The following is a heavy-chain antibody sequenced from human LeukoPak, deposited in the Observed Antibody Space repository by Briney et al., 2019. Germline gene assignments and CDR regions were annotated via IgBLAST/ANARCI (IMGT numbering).Heavy chain of an antibody. D-gene: IGHD5-18*01. CDR3: ARGYSYGSDYYYGMDV. CDR2: ISGYNGNT. CDR1: GYTFTSYA. Sequence: GASVKVSCKASGYTFTSYAISGVRQAPGQGLEWMGWISGYNGNTKYAQKVQGRVTMTTDTSTSTAYMELRSLRSDDTAVYYCARGYSYGSDYYYGMDVWGQGTTVTVSS. J-gene: IGHJ6*02. V-gene: IGHV1-18*01.